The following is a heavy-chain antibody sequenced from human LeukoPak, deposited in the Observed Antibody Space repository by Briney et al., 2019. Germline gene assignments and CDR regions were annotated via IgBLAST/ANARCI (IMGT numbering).Heavy chain of an antibody. Sequence: GASVKVSCKVSGYTLTELSMHWVRQAPGKGLEWMGGFDHEEVETIYAQKFQGRVTMTEDTSTDTAYMELSSLRSEDTAVYYCATGVDGSLGAFDIWGQGTMVTVS. V-gene: IGHV1-24*01. J-gene: IGHJ3*02. CDR3: ATGVDGSLGAFDI. CDR2: FDHEEVET. CDR1: GYTLTELS. D-gene: IGHD3-16*01.